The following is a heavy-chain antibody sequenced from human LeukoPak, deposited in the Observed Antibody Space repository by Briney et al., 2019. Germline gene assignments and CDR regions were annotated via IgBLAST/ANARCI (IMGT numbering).Heavy chain of an antibody. CDR2: IYYSDSP. Sequence: SETQSLTCTVSGGSINNSSFYWGWIRQPPGKGLEWIGNIYYSDSPYYHPSLKSRVTISVDPSKNQFSLKLSSVTAADTAVYYCARDYGDYCFDDWGQGTLVTVSS. D-gene: IGHD4-17*01. CDR1: GGSINNSSFY. CDR3: ARDYGDYCFDD. J-gene: IGHJ4*02. V-gene: IGHV4-39*07.